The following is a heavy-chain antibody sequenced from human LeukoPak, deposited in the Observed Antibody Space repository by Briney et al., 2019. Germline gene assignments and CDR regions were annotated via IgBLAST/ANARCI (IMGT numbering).Heavy chain of an antibody. Sequence: PTGGSLRLSCAASGFTFSSYAMSWVRQAPGKGLEWVSAISGSGGSTYYADSVKGRFTISRDNSKNTLCLQMNSLRAEDTAVYYCAKDKMVKHIHINWGLLRPTVLYYFDYWGQGTLVTVSS. CDR1: GFTFSSYA. CDR2: ISGSGGST. J-gene: IGHJ4*02. CDR3: AKDKMVKHIHINWGLLRPTVLYYFDY. D-gene: IGHD7-27*01. V-gene: IGHV3-23*01.